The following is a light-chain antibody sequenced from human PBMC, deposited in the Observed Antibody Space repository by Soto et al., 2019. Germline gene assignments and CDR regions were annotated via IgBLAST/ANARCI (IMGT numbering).Light chain of an antibody. CDR2: GIT. V-gene: IGKV3-20*01. J-gene: IGKJ1*01. CDR3: QQDSSSPQGT. Sequence: VLTQSPGTLSLSPGERATLSCRASQSVSGRYLAWYQQKPGQAPRLLIYGITIRATGIPDRFTGSGCGTDFTLTISGLEPDDWAEYEYQQDSSSPQGTFGQGAKV. CDR1: QSVSGRY.